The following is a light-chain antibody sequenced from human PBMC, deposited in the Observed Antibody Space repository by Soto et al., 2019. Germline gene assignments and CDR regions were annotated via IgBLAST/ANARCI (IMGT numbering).Light chain of an antibody. Sequence: DIQMTQSPSTLSASVGDRVTITCRASQSISSYLAWYQQRPGKAPKLLIYKASSLDSGVPSRFSGSGSGTEFTLTINSLQPDDFANYYCQQYNTYSTCGQGTKVEIK. CDR3: QQYNTYST. CDR2: KAS. J-gene: IGKJ1*01. V-gene: IGKV1-5*03. CDR1: QSISSY.